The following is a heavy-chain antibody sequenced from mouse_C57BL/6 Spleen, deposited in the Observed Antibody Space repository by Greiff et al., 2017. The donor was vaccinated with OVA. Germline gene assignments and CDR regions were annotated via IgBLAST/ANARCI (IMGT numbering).Heavy chain of an antibody. CDR3: ARDRDSSGYKDAMDY. V-gene: IGHV1-69*01. CDR2: IDPSDSYT. Sequence: VQLQQPGAELVMPGASVKLSCKASGYTFTSYWMHWVKQRPGQGLEWIGEIDPSDSYTNYNQKFKGKSTLTVDKSSSTAYMQLSSLTSEDSAVYYCARDRDSSGYKDAMDYWGQGTSVTVSS. CDR1: GYTFTSYW. D-gene: IGHD3-2*02. J-gene: IGHJ4*01.